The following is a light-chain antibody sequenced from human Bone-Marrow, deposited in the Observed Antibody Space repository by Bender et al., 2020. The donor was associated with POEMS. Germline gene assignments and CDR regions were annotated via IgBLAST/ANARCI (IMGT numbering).Light chain of an antibody. V-gene: IGLV3-10*01. CDR2: EDN. CDR3: SSYTSTNTWV. J-gene: IGLJ3*02. CDR1: VVAKRY. Sequence: SYELTQPSSVSVSPGQTARITCSGDVVAKRYAYWYQQRSGQAPVLVIYEDNKRPSGIPERFSGSSSGTTVALTISGVQAEDEADYYCSSYTSTNTWVFGGGTKLTVL.